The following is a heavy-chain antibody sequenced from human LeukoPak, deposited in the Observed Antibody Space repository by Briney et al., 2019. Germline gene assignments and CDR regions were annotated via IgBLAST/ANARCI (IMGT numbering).Heavy chain of an antibody. CDR2: ISVYNDDT. J-gene: IGHJ4*02. Sequence: ASVTVSCKASGYTFTSYGISWVRQAPGQGLEWMGWISVYNDDTNYAQKFQGRVTMTTDTSTSTAYMELRSLRSDDTAVYYCARDLWDYSNYVGFYYWGQGTLVTVSS. D-gene: IGHD4-11*01. V-gene: IGHV1-18*01. CDR3: ARDLWDYSNYVGFYY. CDR1: GYTFTSYG.